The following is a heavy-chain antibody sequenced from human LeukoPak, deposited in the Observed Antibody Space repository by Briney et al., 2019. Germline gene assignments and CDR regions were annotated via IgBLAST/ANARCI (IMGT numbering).Heavy chain of an antibody. J-gene: IGHJ5*02. CDR3: ARGYSSSWYGVNWFDP. Sequence: SQTLSLTCTVSGGSISSGGYYWSWIRQHPGKGLEWIGCIYYSGSTYYNPSLKSRVTISVDTSKNQFSLKLSSVTAADTAVYYCARGYSSSWYGVNWFDPWGQGTLVTVSS. CDR2: IYYSGST. CDR1: GGSISSGGYY. V-gene: IGHV4-31*03. D-gene: IGHD6-13*01.